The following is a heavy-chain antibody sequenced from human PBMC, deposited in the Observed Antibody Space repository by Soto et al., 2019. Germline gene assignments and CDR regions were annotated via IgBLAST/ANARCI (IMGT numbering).Heavy chain of an antibody. V-gene: IGHV5-10-1*01. CDR3: ATPRGYCSSTSCYVFDY. CDR1: GYSFTSYW. Sequence: GESLKISCKGSGYSFTSYWISWVRQMPGKGLEWMGRIDPSDSYTNYSPSFQGHVTISADKSISTAYLQWSSLKASDTAMYYCATPRGYCSSTSCYVFDYWGQGTLVTVSS. CDR2: IDPSDSYT. J-gene: IGHJ4*02. D-gene: IGHD2-2*01.